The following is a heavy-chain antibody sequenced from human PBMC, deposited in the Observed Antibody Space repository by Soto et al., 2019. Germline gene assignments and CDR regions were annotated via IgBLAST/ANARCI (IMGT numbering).Heavy chain of an antibody. V-gene: IGHV3-74*01. D-gene: IGHD3-3*01. Sequence: GSLRLSCAASGFTFSSYWMHWVRQAPGKGLVWVSRINSDGSSTSYADSVKGRFTISRDNAKNTLYLQMNSLRAEDTAVYYCARGFGALTYYYYYLDVWGKGTTVTVSS. CDR1: GFTFSSYW. CDR2: INSDGSST. J-gene: IGHJ6*03. CDR3: ARGFGALTYYYYYLDV.